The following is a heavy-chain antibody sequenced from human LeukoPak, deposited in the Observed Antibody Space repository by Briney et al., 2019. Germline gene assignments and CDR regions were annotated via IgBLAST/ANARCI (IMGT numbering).Heavy chain of an antibody. Sequence: GGSLRLSCAASGFTFSSYAMHWVRQAPGKGLEWVAVISYDGSNKYYADSVKGRFTISRDNAKNSLYLQMNSLRAEDTAVYYCARVGSYYPSGPNDYWGQGTLVTVSS. CDR1: GFTFSSYA. CDR2: ISYDGSNK. J-gene: IGHJ4*02. CDR3: ARVGSYYPSGPNDY. D-gene: IGHD1-26*01. V-gene: IGHV3-30-3*01.